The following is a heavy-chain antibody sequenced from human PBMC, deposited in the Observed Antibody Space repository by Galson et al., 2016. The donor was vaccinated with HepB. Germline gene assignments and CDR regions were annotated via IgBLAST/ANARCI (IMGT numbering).Heavy chain of an antibody. CDR2: IIPIFGTP. V-gene: IGHV1-69*13. CDR1: GGTFSTYA. D-gene: IGHD1-14*01. CDR3: AREGGNLPPSYFDF. Sequence: SVKVSCKAPGGTFSTYAINWVRQAPGQGLEWMGQIIPIFGTPNSAQKFQDRVTITADESTSTAYMELRSLISEDTAVYYCAREGGNLPPSYFDFWGQGTLVTVSS. J-gene: IGHJ4*02.